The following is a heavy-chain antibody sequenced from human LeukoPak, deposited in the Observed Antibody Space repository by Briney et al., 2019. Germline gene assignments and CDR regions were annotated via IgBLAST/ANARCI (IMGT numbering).Heavy chain of an antibody. CDR2: IYWNDDK. J-gene: IGHJ5*02. Sequence: SGPTLVNPTQTLTLTCTFSGFSLSTSGLGVGWIRQPPGKALEWLALIYWNDDKRYSPSLKSRLTITKDTSKNQVVLTMTKMDPVDTATYYCAHTSYYYGSGSYCKGNWFDPWGQGTLVTVSS. V-gene: IGHV2-5*01. CDR3: AHTSYYYGSGSYCKGNWFDP. D-gene: IGHD3-10*01. CDR1: GFSLSTSGLG.